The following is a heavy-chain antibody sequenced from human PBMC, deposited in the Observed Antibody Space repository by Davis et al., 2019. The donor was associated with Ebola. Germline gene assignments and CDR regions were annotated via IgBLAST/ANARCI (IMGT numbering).Heavy chain of an antibody. CDR2: IKQDGSEK. J-gene: IGHJ6*02. CDR3: ATGLPAARVYYYGMDV. V-gene: IGHV3-7*01. CDR1: GFTFSSYA. D-gene: IGHD2-2*01. Sequence: GGSLRLSCAASGFTFSSYAMSWVRQAPGKGLEWVANIKQDGSEKYYVDSVKGRFTISGDNAKNSLYLQMNSLRAEDTAVYYCATGLPAARVYYYGMDVWGQGTTVTVSS.